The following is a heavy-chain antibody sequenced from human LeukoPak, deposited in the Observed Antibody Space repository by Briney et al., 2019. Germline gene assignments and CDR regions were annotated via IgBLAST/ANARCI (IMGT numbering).Heavy chain of an antibody. CDR3: ARARRDGGGYRFDL. CDR2: IYSSGTT. V-gene: IGHV4-59*13. D-gene: IGHD3-22*01. CDR1: GGSISSYY. Sequence: SETLSLTCIVSGGSISSYYWSWIRQPPGKGLEWIGNIYSSGTTNYNPSLKSRVTISMDTSKNQFSLKLSSVTAADTAVYYCARARRDGGGYRFDLWGQGTQVTVSA. J-gene: IGHJ4*02.